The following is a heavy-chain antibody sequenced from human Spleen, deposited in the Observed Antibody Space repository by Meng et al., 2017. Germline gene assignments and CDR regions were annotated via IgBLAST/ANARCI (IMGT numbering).Heavy chain of an antibody. J-gene: IGHJ4*02. D-gene: IGHD3-22*01. CDR1: GFTFSYYD. Sequence: GSLRLSCAASGFTFSYYDMNWVRQAPGKGLEWVSYISSSGSKIFYADSVKGRFTNPKDNAKNSLYLQMNSLRAEDTAIYYCARKPPYDNSGYCEYWGQGSLVTVSS. CDR2: ISSSGSKI. V-gene: IGHV3-48*03. CDR3: ARKPPYDNSGYCEY.